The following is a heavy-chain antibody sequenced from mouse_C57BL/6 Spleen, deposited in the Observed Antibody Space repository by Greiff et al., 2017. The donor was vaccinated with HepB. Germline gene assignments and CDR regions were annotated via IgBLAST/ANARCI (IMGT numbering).Heavy chain of an antibody. V-gene: IGHV5-9-1*02. CDR1: GFTFSSYA. J-gene: IGHJ4*01. CDR2: ISSGGDYI. CDR3: TREDDSKRLAMDY. Sequence: EVQRVESGEGLVKPGGSLKLSCAASGFTFSSYAMSWVRQTPEKRLEWVAYISSGGDYIYYADTVKGRFTISRDNARTTLYLQMSSLKSEDTAMYYCTREDDSKRLAMDYWGQGTSVTVSS. D-gene: IGHD2-5*01.